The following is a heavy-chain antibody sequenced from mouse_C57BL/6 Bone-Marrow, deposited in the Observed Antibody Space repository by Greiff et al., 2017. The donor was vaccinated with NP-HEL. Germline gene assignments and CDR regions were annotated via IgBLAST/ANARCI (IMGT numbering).Heavy chain of an antibody. V-gene: IGHV1-81*01. Sequence: QVQLQQSGAELARPGASVKLSCKASGYTFTSYGISWVKQRTGQGLEWIGEIYPRSGNTYYIEKFKGKATLTADKSSSTAYMELRSLTSADSAVYFWAREYTEGENWGQGTTLTVAS. CDR3: AREYTEGEN. CDR2: IYPRSGNT. J-gene: IGHJ2*01. CDR1: GYTFTSYG. D-gene: IGHD1-1*01.